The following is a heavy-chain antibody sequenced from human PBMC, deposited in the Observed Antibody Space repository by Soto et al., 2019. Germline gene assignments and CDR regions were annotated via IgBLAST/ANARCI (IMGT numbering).Heavy chain of an antibody. J-gene: IGHJ3*02. CDR3: ATDYMFAFNM. V-gene: IGHV3-48*02. CDR1: GFTFTSYS. Sequence: EVQLVESGGGLVQPGGSLRLSCATSGFTFTSYSMNWVRQAPGKGLEWISYLRISDSTIFYADSVKGRFTISGDSAKNSLYLQMNSRRDDDTAVYYCATDYMFAFNMWGQGTMVTVSS. D-gene: IGHD3-10*02. CDR2: LRISDSTI.